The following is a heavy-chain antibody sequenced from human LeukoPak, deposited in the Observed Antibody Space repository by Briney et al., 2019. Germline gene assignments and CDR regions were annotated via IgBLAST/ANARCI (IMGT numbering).Heavy chain of an antibody. CDR3: ARARGAGPGGHFDY. Sequence: GGSLRLSCAASGFSFSDNYMSWIRQAPGKGLEWVSYISNSGSYTNYPDSVKGRFTISRDNAKNSLYLKMNSLRDEDTAVYYCARARGAGPGGHFDYWGQGTLVTVSS. CDR2: ISNSGSYT. V-gene: IGHV3-11*05. J-gene: IGHJ4*02. CDR1: GFSFSDNY. D-gene: IGHD6-19*01.